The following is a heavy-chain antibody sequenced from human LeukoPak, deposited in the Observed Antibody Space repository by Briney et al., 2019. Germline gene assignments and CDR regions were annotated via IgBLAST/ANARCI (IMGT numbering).Heavy chain of an antibody. Sequence: PSETLSLTCTVSGGSISSSSYYWGWIRQPPGKGLEWIGSIYYSGSTYYNPSLKSRVTISVDTSKNQFSLKLSSVTAADTAVYYCARVGDSSGYLWGFDYWGQGTLVPVSS. J-gene: IGHJ4*02. CDR3: ARVGDSSGYLWGFDY. D-gene: IGHD3-22*01. CDR2: IYYSGST. V-gene: IGHV4-39*07. CDR1: GGSISSSSYY.